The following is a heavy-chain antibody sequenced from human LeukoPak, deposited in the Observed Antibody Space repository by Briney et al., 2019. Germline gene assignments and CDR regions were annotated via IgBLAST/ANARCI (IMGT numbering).Heavy chain of an antibody. CDR2: IYHSVST. D-gene: IGHD3-10*01. CDR1: GGSISSYY. J-gene: IGHJ4*02. CDR3: ARGGGYFDY. Sequence: SETLSLTCTVYGGSISSYYWSWIRQPPGKGLEWIGYIYHSVSTNYNPSLKSRVTISVDTSKNQFSLNMSSVTPADTAVYYCARGGGYFDYWGQGTLVTVSS. V-gene: IGHV4-59*12.